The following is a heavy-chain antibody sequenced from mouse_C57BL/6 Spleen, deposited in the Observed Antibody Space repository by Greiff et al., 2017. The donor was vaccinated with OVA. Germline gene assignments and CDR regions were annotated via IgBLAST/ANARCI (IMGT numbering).Heavy chain of an antibody. D-gene: IGHD4-1*01. CDR2: SRNKANDYTT. J-gene: IGHJ4*01. V-gene: IGHV7-1*01. CDR3: ARDDWEDAMDY. CDR1: GFTFSDFY. Sequence: VQLVESGGGLVQSGRSLRLSCATSGFTFSDFYMEWVRQAPGKGLEWIAASRNKANDYTTEYSASVKGRFIVSRDTSQSILYLQMNALRAEDTAIYYCARDDWEDAMDYWGQGTSVTVSS.